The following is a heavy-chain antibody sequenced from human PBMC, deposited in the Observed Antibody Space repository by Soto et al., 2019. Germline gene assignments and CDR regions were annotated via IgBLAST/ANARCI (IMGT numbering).Heavy chain of an antibody. J-gene: IGHJ3*02. CDR2: IKQDGSEK. Sequence: EVQLVESGGGLVQPGGSLRLSCAASGFTFSSYWMSWVRQAPGKGLEWVANIKQDGSEKYYVDSVKGRFTISRDNAKNSLYLQMNSLRAEDTAVYYCARDSELGYCSGGSCQNYLLLVAAFDIWGQGTMVTVSS. CDR3: ARDSELGYCSGGSCQNYLLLVAAFDI. V-gene: IGHV3-7*01. D-gene: IGHD2-15*01. CDR1: GFTFSSYW.